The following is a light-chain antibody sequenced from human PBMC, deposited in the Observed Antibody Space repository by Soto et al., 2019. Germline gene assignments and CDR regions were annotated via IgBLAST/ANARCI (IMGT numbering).Light chain of an antibody. Sequence: QTVVTQDPSLTVSPGGTVTLTCGSSTGDVTNGRWPYWFQQRPGQVPRTLIHDTSNKHSWTPARFSGSLLGGKAALTLSGAQPEDEAAYYCLLFYDGVAVFGGGTQLTVL. CDR3: LLFYDGVAV. CDR1: TGDVTNGRW. J-gene: IGLJ7*01. V-gene: IGLV7-46*01. CDR2: DTS.